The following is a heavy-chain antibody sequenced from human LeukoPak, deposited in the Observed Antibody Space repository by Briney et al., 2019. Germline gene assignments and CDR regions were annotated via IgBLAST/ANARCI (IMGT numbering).Heavy chain of an antibody. CDR2: IYYSGST. V-gene: IGHV4-59*01. D-gene: IGHD3-16*02. CDR3: ARDYPPSV. Sequence: SETLSLTCTVSGGSISSYYWSWIRQPPGKGLEWIGYIYYSGSTNCNPSLKSRVTISVDTSKNQFSLKLSSVTAADTAVYYCARDYPPSVWGQGTLVTVSS. J-gene: IGHJ4*02. CDR1: GGSISSYY.